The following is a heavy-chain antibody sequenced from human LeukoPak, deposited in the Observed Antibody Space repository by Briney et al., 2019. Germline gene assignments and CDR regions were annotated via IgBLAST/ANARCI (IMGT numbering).Heavy chain of an antibody. V-gene: IGHV4-59*01. Sequence: PSETLSLTCTVGGSIITYYWSWIRQPPGKGLEWIGYIYYSGSTNYNPSLKSRVTISVDTSKNQFSLKLSSVTAADTAVYYCARNPWVGYFDYWGQGTLVTVSS. J-gene: IGHJ4*02. CDR1: GGSIITYY. CDR3: ARNPWVGYFDY. CDR2: IYYSGST. D-gene: IGHD1-26*01.